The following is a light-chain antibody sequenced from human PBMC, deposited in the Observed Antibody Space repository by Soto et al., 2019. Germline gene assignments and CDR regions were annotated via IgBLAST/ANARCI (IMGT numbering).Light chain of an antibody. Sequence: QSALTQPASMSGSPGQSITISCTGTSIDVGGYDYVSWYQRHPGKAPKLMIYDVSNRPSGVSNRFSGSKSGNTASLTISGLQAEDEADYYCSSYTSRSTVVFGGGTKLTVL. J-gene: IGLJ2*01. V-gene: IGLV2-14*01. CDR3: SSYTSRSTVV. CDR2: DVS. CDR1: SIDVGGYDY.